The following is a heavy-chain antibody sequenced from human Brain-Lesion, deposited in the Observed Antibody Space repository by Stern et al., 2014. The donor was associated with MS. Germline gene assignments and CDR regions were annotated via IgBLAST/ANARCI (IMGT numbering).Heavy chain of an antibody. CDR2: IWYDGSNK. CDR3: ARDPRMYCGGDCYPAAGYFDY. Sequence: VQLVESGGGVVQPGRSRRLACAASGFTFSSYGMQWVRQAPGKGLEWVAVIWYDGSNKYYGDSVKGRFTISKDNSKNTLSLQMNSLRAEDTAVYYCARDPRMYCGGDCYPAAGYFDYWGQGTLVAVSS. D-gene: IGHD2-21*02. J-gene: IGHJ4*02. V-gene: IGHV3-33*01. CDR1: GFTFSSYG.